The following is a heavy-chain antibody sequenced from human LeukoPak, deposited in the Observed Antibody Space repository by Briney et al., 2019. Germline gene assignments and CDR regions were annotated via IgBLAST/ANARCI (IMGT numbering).Heavy chain of an antibody. CDR2: IYSGGST. D-gene: IGHD2-2*01. V-gene: IGHV3-53*01. J-gene: IGHJ2*01. Sequence: GGSLRLSCAASGFTVSSNYMSWVRQAPGKGLEWVSVIYSGGSTYYADSVKGRFTISRDNSKNTLYLQMNSLRAEATAVYYCARDKVACSSTSCHYWYFDLWGRGTLVTVSS. CDR3: ARDKVACSSTSCHYWYFDL. CDR1: GFTVSSNY.